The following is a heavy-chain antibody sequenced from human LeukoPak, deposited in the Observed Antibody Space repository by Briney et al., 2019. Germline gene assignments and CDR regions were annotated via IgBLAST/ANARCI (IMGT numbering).Heavy chain of an antibody. Sequence: ASVKVSCKASGYTFTSYAMHWVRQAPGQRLEWMGWINAGNGNTKYSQKFQGRVTITRDTSASTAYMELSGLRSEDTAVYYCARGYSSSWYSFSYWGQGTLVTVSS. CDR1: GYTFTSYA. V-gene: IGHV1-3*01. CDR2: INAGNGNT. CDR3: ARGYSSSWYSFSY. J-gene: IGHJ4*02. D-gene: IGHD6-13*01.